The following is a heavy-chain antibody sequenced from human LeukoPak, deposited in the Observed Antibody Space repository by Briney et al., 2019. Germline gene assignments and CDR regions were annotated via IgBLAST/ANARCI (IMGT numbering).Heavy chain of an antibody. D-gene: IGHD6-13*01. J-gene: IGHJ6*03. CDR3: ARSSSVTYYYMDV. CDR1: GDSISSGSYY. V-gene: IGHV4-61*02. Sequence: SETLSLACTVSGDSISSGSYYWSRIRQPAGKGLEWIGRIYTTGSTNYNPSLKSRVTISVDTSKNQFSLKLSSVTAADTAVYYCARSSSVTYYYMDVWGKGTTVTISS. CDR2: IYTTGST.